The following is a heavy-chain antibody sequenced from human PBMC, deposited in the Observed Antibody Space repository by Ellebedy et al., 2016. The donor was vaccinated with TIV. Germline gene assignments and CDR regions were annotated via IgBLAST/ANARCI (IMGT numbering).Heavy chain of an antibody. D-gene: IGHD2-15*01. V-gene: IGHV4-59*01. CDR2: IYYSGSS. Sequence: MPSETLSLTCTVSGGSISPYYWSWIRQPPGKGLEWIGYIYYSGSSNYNPSLKSRVPISVDTSKNQFSLKLSSVTTADTAVYYCARVVWQLPVSYAFVIWGQGTMITVSS. J-gene: IGHJ3*02. CDR1: GGSISPYY. CDR3: ARVVWQLPVSYAFVI.